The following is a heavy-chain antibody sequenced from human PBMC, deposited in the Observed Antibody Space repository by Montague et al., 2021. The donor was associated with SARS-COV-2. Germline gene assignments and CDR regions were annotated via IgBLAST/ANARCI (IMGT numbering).Heavy chain of an antibody. D-gene: IGHD6-19*01. Sequence: SETLSLTCAAYGGSFSGYHWSWIRQPPGKGLEWIGEINHSGSTNYNPSLKSRVTISVDTSKNQFSLKLSSVTAADTAVYYCARGGRQWLVSDPGYCFDSWGQGTLVTVSS. CDR3: ARGGRQWLVSDPGYCFDS. CDR2: INHSGST. CDR1: GGSFSGYH. J-gene: IGHJ4*01. V-gene: IGHV4-34*01.